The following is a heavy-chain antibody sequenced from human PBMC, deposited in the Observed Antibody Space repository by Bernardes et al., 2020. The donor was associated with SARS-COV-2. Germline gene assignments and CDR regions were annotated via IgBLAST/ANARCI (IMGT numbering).Heavy chain of an antibody. CDR1: GFTVSSNY. V-gene: IGHV3-53*01. Sequence: GGSLRLSRAASGFTVSSNYMSWVRQAPGKGLEWVSVIYSGGSTYYADSVKGRFTISRDNSKNTLYLQMNSLRAEDTAVYYCATGIAAAEPYYYYGMDVWGQGTTVTVSS. D-gene: IGHD6-13*01. CDR3: ATGIAAAEPYYYYGMDV. CDR2: IYSGGST. J-gene: IGHJ6*02.